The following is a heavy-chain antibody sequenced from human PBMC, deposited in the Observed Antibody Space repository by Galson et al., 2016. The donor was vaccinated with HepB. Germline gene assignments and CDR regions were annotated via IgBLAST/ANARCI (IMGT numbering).Heavy chain of an antibody. CDR1: GFIFSDYY. CDR2: IRGSGSYT. J-gene: IGHJ6*02. CDR3: ARGARVKWNGNYYYGMDV. D-gene: IGHD1-1*01. Sequence: SLRLSCAVSGFIFSDYYMNWIRQAPGKGLEWVSYIRGSGSYTGYADSLKGRFTISRDNAKNTLYLHMKSLRAEDTAVYYCARGARVKWNGNYYYGMDVWGQGTTVTVSS. V-gene: IGHV3-11*06.